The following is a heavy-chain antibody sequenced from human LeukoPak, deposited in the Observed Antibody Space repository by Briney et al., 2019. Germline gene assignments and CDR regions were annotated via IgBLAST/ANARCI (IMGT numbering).Heavy chain of an antibody. Sequence: SETLSLTCAVYGGSFSGYYWSWIRQPPGKGLEWIGEINHSGSTNYNPSLKSRVTISVDTSKNQFSLKLSSVTAADTAVYYCARGGRSIAARPGDYWAREPWSPSPQ. J-gene: IGHJ4*02. CDR1: GGSFSGYY. V-gene: IGHV4-34*01. D-gene: IGHD6-6*01. CDR2: INHSGST. CDR3: ARGGRSIAARPGDY.